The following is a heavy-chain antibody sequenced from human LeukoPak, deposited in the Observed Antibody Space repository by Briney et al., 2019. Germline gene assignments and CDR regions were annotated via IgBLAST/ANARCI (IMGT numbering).Heavy chain of an antibody. V-gene: IGHV3-21*01. CDR2: ISSSSSCI. CDR1: RFTFSSYS. CDR3: AKGRGWEASYYYYYMDV. Sequence: GGSLRLSCAASRFTFSSYSMNWVRQAPGKGLEWVSSISSSSSCIYYADSVKGRFTISRDNAKNSLYLQMNSLRAEDTAVYYCAKGRGWEASYYYYYMDVWGKGTTVTISS. D-gene: IGHD1-26*01. J-gene: IGHJ6*03.